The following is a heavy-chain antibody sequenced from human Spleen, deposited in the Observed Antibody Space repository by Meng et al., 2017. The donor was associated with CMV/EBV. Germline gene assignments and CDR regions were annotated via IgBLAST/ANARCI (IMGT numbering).Heavy chain of an antibody. D-gene: IGHD2-15*01. J-gene: IGHJ6*02. Sequence: GESLKISCAASGFTFSNAWMSWVRQAPGKGLEWVGRIKSKTDGGTTDYAAPVKGRFTISRDDSKNTLYLQMNSLKTEDTAVYYCVVSEKAYCSSGRCYNDYYYYGMDVWGQGTTVTVSS. CDR2: IKSKTDGGTT. V-gene: IGHV3-15*01. CDR1: GFTFSNAW. CDR3: VVSEKAYCSSGRCYNDYYYYGMDV.